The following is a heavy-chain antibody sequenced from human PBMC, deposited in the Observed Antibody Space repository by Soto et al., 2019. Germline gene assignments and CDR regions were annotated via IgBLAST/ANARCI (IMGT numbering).Heavy chain of an antibody. CDR3: ARALVWSGRYYAFDY. J-gene: IGHJ4*02. CDR2: INSDGSST. V-gene: IGHV3-74*01. Sequence: EVQLVESGGGLVQPGGSLRLSCAASGFTFSSYWMYWVRQAPGKGLVWVSRINSDGSSTTYADSVKGRFTISRDNAKNTLYLQMNSLRAEDTAVYYCARALVWSGRYYAFDYWGQGTLVTVSS. D-gene: IGHD1-26*01. CDR1: GFTFSSYW.